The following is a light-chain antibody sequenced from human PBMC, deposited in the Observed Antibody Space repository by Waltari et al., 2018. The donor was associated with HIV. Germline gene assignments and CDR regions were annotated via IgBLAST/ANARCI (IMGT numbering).Light chain of an antibody. CDR3: CSYAGSSTYV. CDR1: SSNLGGYNY. J-gene: IGLJ1*01. V-gene: IGLV2-11*01. Sequence: QSALTQPRSVSGSPGQSVAISCTGTSSNLGGYNYFPWYQHFPGKAPRLIIYDVSKRPSGVSNRFSGSKSGNTASLTISGLQAEDEADYCCCSYAGSSTYVFGTGTKVTVL. CDR2: DVS.